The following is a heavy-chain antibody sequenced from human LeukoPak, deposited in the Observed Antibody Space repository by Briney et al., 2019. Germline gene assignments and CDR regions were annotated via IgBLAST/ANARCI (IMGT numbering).Heavy chain of an antibody. V-gene: IGHV4-59*01. CDR3: ARARGYFDL. CDR1: GGSISSYY. Sequence: PSETLSLTCTVSGGSISSYYWSWIRQPPGKGLEWIGYIYYSGSTNYNPSLKSRVTISVDTSKNQFSLKLGSVTAADTAVYYCARARGYFDLWGRGTLVTVSS. J-gene: IGHJ2*01. CDR2: IYYSGST.